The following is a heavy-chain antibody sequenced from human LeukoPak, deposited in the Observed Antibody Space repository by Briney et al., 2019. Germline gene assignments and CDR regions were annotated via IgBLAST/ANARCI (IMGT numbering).Heavy chain of an antibody. V-gene: IGHV3-74*03. CDR3: ARAMPHDNWFDP. J-gene: IGHJ5*02. Sequence: GGSLRLSCAGSGFTFSSYWMLGVRQVPGKGLVWVSRINGDATNTTYADSVRGRFTISRDNAKNTLYLQMNSLRADDTAVYYCARAMPHDNWFDPWGQGSLVTVSS. CDR2: INGDATNT. D-gene: IGHD2-2*01. CDR1: GFTFSSYW.